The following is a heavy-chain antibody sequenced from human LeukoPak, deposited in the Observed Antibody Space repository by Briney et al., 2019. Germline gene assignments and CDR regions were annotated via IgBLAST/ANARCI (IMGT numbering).Heavy chain of an antibody. J-gene: IGHJ4*02. D-gene: IGHD4-17*01. CDR2: IIPIFGIA. CDR1: GGTFSSYA. V-gene: IGHV1-69*04. CDR3: ATARGYGDFDY. Sequence: SVKVSCKASGGTFSSYAISWVRQAPGQGLEWMGRIIPIFGIANYAQKFQGRVTITADKSTSTAYMELSSLRSEDTAVYYCATARGYGDFDYWGQGTLVTVSS.